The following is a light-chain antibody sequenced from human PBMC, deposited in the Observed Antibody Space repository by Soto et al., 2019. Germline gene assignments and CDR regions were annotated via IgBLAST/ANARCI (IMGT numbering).Light chain of an antibody. CDR3: MQGLSGFT. CDR1: QSLLHSNGYNY. Sequence: DIVMTQSPLSLPVTPGEPASISCRSSQSLLHSNGYNYVEWYLQKPGQSPQLLIYLGSDRASGVPDRXXXSGSXTXXXXXXXXXXXXDVGVYYCMQGLSGFTFGPXTKVEIK. CDR2: LGS. J-gene: IGKJ3*01. V-gene: IGKV2-28*01.